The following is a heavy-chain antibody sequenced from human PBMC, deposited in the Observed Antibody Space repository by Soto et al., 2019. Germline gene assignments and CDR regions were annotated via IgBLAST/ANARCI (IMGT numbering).Heavy chain of an antibody. V-gene: IGHV3-7*01. CDR3: ARDPSVVLLAATPYYCYGMDF. CDR1: GFTFSSYW. CDR2: IKQDGSEK. D-gene: IGHD2-15*01. J-gene: IGHJ6*02. Sequence: PGGSLRLSCASSGFTFSSYWMSWVRQAPGKGLEWVANIKQDGSEKYYVDSVKGRFTISRDNAKNSLYLQMNSLRAEDTAVYYCARDPSVVLLAATPYYCYGMDFWGQGTTVPVSS.